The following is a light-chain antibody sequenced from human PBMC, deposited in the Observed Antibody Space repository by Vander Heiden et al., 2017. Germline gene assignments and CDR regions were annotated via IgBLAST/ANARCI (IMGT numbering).Light chain of an antibody. CDR1: SSDSGGYNY. J-gene: IGLJ1*01. Sequence: QYALTQPASVSGSPGQSITITCTGSSSDSGGYNYVSWYQQHPGKAPKLMIHDVSDRPSGVSNRFSGSKSGNTASLTISGLQAEDEADYYCCSYTSSSTLYVFGTGTKVTVL. CDR2: DVS. CDR3: CSYTSSSTLYV. V-gene: IGLV2-14*03.